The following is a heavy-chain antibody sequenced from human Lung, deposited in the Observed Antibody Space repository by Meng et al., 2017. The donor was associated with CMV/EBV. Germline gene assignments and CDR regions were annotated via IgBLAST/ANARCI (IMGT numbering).Heavy chain of an antibody. V-gene: IGHV4-59*01. Sequence: SEPLSLXCPVPGCSISNYYWSFIRQPPGKGLEWIGYIYYSVSTKYNPSLKSRVTISADTSKNQLSLKLTSVTAADTAVYYCARHGYDSSGYSYYYYVMDVXGQGXTVTVSS. D-gene: IGHD3-22*01. CDR2: IYYSVST. CDR3: ARHGYDSSGYSYYYYVMDV. CDR1: GCSISNYY. J-gene: IGHJ6*02.